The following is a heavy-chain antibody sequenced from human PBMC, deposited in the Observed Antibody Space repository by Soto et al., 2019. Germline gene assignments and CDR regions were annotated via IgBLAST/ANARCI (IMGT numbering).Heavy chain of an antibody. D-gene: IGHD7-27*01. CDR2: IIPIYGTT. J-gene: IGHJ6*02. CDR1: GGTFSNDA. Sequence: QVQLVQSGAEVKNHGSSVKVSCKTSGGTFSNDAISWVRQAPGQGLEWMGGIIPIYGTTHYVQKLQDRLKLTADESTGTAYMELSSLRSDDTGVYYCARDGMGTIVGGMDVWGQGTTVTVSS. CDR3: ARDGMGTIVGGMDV. V-gene: IGHV1-69*01.